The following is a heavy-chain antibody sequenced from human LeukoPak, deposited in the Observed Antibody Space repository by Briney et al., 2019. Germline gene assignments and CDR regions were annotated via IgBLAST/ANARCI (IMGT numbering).Heavy chain of an antibody. J-gene: IGHJ4*02. CDR2: IIPIFGIA. V-gene: IGHV1-69*04. Sequence: GASVKVSCKASGGTFSSYAISWVRQAPGQGLEWMGRIIPIFGIANYAQKLQGRVTITADKSTSTAYMELSSLRSEDTAVYYCARWDGDYRRLDYWGQGTLVTVSS. CDR1: GGTFSSYA. D-gene: IGHD4-17*01. CDR3: ARWDGDYRRLDY.